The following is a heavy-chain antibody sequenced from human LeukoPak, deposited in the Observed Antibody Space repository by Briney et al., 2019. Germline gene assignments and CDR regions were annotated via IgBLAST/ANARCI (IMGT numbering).Heavy chain of an antibody. CDR2: IYSGGST. J-gene: IGHJ4*02. CDR3: ARESYSSSSGY. D-gene: IGHD6-13*01. Sequence: GGSLRLSCAASGFTVSSNYMCWVRQAPGKGLEWVSIIYSGGSTYYADSVKGRFTISRDNSKNTLYLQMNSLRAEDTAVYYCARESYSSSSGYWGQGTLVTVSS. CDR1: GFTVSSNY. V-gene: IGHV3-66*01.